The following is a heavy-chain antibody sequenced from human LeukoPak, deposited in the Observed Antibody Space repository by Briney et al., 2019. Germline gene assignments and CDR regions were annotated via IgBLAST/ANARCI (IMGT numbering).Heavy chain of an antibody. CDR1: GGTFSSYA. CDR3: ARDGGLYSSGWYGDYYYYMDV. D-gene: IGHD6-19*01. J-gene: IGHJ6*03. V-gene: IGHV1-69*05. Sequence: ASVKVSCKASGGTFSSYAISWVRQAPGQGLEWMGGIIPIFGTANYAQKVQGRVTITTDESTSTAYMELSSLRSEDTAVYYCARDGGLYSSGWYGDYYYYMDVWGKGTTVTVSS. CDR2: IIPIFGTA.